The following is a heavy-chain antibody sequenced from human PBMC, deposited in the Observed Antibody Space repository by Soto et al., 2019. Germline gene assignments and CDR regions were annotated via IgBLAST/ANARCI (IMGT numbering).Heavy chain of an antibody. V-gene: IGHV4-30-4*01. Sequence: SETLSLTCTVSGGSIKSGDYYWTWIRQPPGKGLEFIGYIYYSANTYYNPSLKSRVTISVDTSKNHLSLKLSSVTAADTAVYYCARGPCGGECYPPDSWGQGTLVTVSS. CDR3: ARGPCGGECYPPDS. CDR2: IYYSANT. CDR1: GGSIKSGDYY. J-gene: IGHJ4*02. D-gene: IGHD2-21*01.